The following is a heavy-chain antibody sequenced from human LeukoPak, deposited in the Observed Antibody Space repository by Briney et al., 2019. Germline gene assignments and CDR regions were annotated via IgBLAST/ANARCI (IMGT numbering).Heavy chain of an antibody. D-gene: IGHD3-22*01. CDR1: GFTFSSYW. CDR3: ARAPSEIGGYYPEYFRH. V-gene: IGHV3-74*01. J-gene: IGHJ1*01. Sequence: GGSLRLSCAASGFTFSSYWMHWVRQAPGKGLVWVSRIKSDGSTNYSDSVKGRFTISRDNAKNTVSLQLNSLRAEDTGVYYCARAPSEIGGYYPEYFRHWGQGTLVTVSS. CDR2: IKSDGST.